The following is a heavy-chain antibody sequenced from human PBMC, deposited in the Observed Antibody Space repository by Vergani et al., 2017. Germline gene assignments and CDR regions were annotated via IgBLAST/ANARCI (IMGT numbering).Heavy chain of an antibody. CDR2: IYYSGST. J-gene: IGHJ4*02. D-gene: IGHD3-9*01. CDR3: ARGLRYFDWLAPFDY. V-gene: IGHV4-39*01. CDR1: GGSISSSSYY. Sequence: QLQLQESGPGLVKPSETLSLTCTVSGGSISSSSYYWGWIRQPPGKGLEWIGSIYYSGSTYYNPSLKSRVTISVDTSKNQFSLKLSSVTAADTAVYYCARGLRYFDWLAPFDYWGQGTLVTVSS.